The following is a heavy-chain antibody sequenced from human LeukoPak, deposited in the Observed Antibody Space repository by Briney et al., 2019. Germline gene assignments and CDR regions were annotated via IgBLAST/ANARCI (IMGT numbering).Heavy chain of an antibody. CDR1: GFTFSSYA. CDR2: ISGSGGST. Sequence: GGPLRLSCAASGFTFSSYAMSWVRQAPGKGLEWVSAISGSGGSTYYADSVKGRFTTSRDNSKNTLHLQMNSLRAEDTAVYYCAKASNYGSGSYYPRGVDYWGQGTLVTVSS. D-gene: IGHD3-10*01. CDR3: AKASNYGSGSYYPRGVDY. J-gene: IGHJ4*02. V-gene: IGHV3-23*01.